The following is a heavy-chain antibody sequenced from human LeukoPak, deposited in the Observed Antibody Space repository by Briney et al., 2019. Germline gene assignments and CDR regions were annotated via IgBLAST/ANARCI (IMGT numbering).Heavy chain of an antibody. D-gene: IGHD5-18*01. CDR1: GFTFTDHY. V-gene: IGHV3-72*01. J-gene: IGHJ4*02. Sequence: PGGSLRLSCAASGFTFTDHYMDWVRQAPGRGLEWVGRIRNKPNTYTTEYAASVKGRFTISRDDSKNSLYLQMSSLQTEDTAVYYCATLIQATSTKYSDYWGQGTLVSVSS. CDR3: ATLIQATSTKYSDY. CDR2: IRNKPNTYTT.